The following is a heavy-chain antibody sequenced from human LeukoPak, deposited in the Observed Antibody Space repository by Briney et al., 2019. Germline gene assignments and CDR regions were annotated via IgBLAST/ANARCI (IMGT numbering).Heavy chain of an antibody. D-gene: IGHD3-22*01. V-gene: IGHV5-51*01. J-gene: IGHJ4*02. CDR3: ARHATAYDSSGYFFDY. CDR1: GYSITSCW. CDR2: IYPGDSDT. Sequence: GESLKISCMGSGYSITSCWIGWVRRLPGKGVEWMGIIYPGDSDTRYSPSFQGQVTISADTSISTAYLQWSSLKVSDTAMYYCARHATAYDSSGYFFDYWGQGTLVSVSS.